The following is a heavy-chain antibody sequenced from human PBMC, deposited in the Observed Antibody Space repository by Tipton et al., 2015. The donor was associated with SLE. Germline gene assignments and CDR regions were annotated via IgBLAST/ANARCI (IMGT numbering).Heavy chain of an antibody. CDR2: ISGSGGSP. V-gene: IGHV3-23*01. D-gene: IGHD6-13*01. CDR3: ARDIHSSSWYGFDY. Sequence: SLRLSCAASGFTINNNYMSWVRQAPGKGLEWVSGISGSGGSPYHADSVKGRFTISRDNSKNTLYLQMNSLRAEDTAVYYCARDIHSSSWYGFDYWGQGTLVTVSS. J-gene: IGHJ4*02. CDR1: GFTINNNY.